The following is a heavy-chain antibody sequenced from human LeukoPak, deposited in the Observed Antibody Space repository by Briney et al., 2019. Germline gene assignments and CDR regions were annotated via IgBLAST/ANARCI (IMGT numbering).Heavy chain of an antibody. CDR2: INWNGGST. CDR1: GFTFDDYG. J-gene: IGHJ6*03. V-gene: IGHV3-20*04. CDR3: ARIAARLFYYYYYMDV. D-gene: IGHD6-6*01. Sequence: GGSLRLSCAASGFTFDDYGMSWVRQAPGKGLEWVSGINWNGGSTGYADSVKGRFTISRDNAKNFLYLQTNSLRAEDTALYYCARIAARLFYYYYYMDVWGKGTTVTVS.